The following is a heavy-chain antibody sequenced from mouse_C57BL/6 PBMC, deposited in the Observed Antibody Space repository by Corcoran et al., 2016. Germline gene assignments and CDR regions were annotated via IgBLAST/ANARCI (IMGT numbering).Heavy chain of an antibody. V-gene: IGHV1-26*01. Sequence: EVQLQQSGPELVKPGASVKISCKASGYTFTDYDMNWVKQSHGKGLEWIGDINPNNGGTSYNQKFKGKATLTVDKSSSTAYMELRSLTSEDSAVYYCARCKLNTDLYLDVWGTGTTVTVSS. CDR3: ARCKLNTDLYLDV. J-gene: IGHJ1*03. CDR2: INPNNGGT. CDR1: GYTFTDYD. D-gene: IGHD1-1*01.